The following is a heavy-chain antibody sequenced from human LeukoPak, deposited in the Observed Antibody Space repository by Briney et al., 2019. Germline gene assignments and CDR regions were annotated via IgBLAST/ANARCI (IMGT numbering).Heavy chain of an antibody. V-gene: IGHV1/OR15-3*02. J-gene: IGHJ6*03. Sequence: EASVKVSCKASGYSFADYYMHWVRQAPGQRLEWMGWINAGNGNTNYAQKLQGRVTMTTDTSTSTAYMELRSLRSDDTAVYYCARGGIVGYYYYYMDVWGKGTTVTISS. CDR3: ARGGIVGYYYYYMDV. CDR1: GYSFADYY. CDR2: INAGNGNT. D-gene: IGHD1-26*01.